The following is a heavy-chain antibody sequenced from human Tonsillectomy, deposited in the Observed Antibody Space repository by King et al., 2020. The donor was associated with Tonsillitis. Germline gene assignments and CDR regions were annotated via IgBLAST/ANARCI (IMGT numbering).Heavy chain of an antibody. CDR3: AKDSYSVRSGRYFCVDY. Sequence: VQLVESGGGVVQPGRSLRLSCAASGITFSSYGMHWVRQAPGKGLEWVAVISYDGSNKYYADSVKGRFTISRDNSKNTLYLQMNSLRAEDTAVYYCAKDSYSVRSGRYFCVDYWGQGTLVTVSS. V-gene: IGHV3-30*18. D-gene: IGHD1-26*01. CDR2: ISYDGSNK. CDR1: GITFSSYG. J-gene: IGHJ4*02.